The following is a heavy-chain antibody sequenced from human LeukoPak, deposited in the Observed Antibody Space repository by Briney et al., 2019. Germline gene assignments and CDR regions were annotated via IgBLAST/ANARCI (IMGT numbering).Heavy chain of an antibody. Sequence: SETLSLTCTVSNDSICSYCCSWVRQPPGKGLEWIGFMCPSGRTDYNPSLKSRVTMSVDTSKNQLSMELRFLTAADTAVYYCATSYDGKTAPYDLWGHGTLVTVSS. D-gene: IGHD4-23*01. V-gene: IGHV4-4*08. CDR3: ATSYDGKTAPYDL. CDR1: NDSICSYC. CDR2: MCPSGRT. J-gene: IGHJ5*02.